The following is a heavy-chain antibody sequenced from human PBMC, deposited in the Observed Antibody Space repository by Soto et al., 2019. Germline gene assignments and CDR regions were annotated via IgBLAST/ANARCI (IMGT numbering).Heavy chain of an antibody. D-gene: IGHD6-13*01. J-gene: IGHJ4*02. CDR2: IYYSGST. Sequence: QVQLQESGPGLVKPSQTLSLTCTVSGGSISSGGYYWSWIRQHPGQGLEWIGYIYYSGSTYYNPSLKSRVTISVDTSKNQFSLKLSSVTAADTAVYYCARADLIAAGVDYWGQGTLVTVSS. V-gene: IGHV4-31*03. CDR3: ARADLIAAGVDY. CDR1: GGSISSGGYY.